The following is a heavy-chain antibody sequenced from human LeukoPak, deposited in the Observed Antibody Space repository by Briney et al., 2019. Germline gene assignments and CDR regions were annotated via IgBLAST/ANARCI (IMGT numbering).Heavy chain of an antibody. V-gene: IGHV4-30-4*07. D-gene: IGHD3-10*01. CDR2: IYDSGTS. Sequence: PSETLSLTCTVSGGSISSSSYSWSWIRQPPGKGLEWIGDIYDSGTSYYSPSLKSRVTILTDTSKNQFSLKLSSVTAADTAVYYCARMRYYYGSGSVKSSWFDPWGQGTLVTVSS. CDR3: ARMRYYYGSGSVKSSWFDP. CDR1: GGSISSSSYS. J-gene: IGHJ5*02.